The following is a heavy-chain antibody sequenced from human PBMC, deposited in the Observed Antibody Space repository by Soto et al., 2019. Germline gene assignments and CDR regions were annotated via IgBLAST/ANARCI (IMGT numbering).Heavy chain of an antibody. Sequence: QVQLVQSGAEVKKPGASVKVSCKASGYTFTSYDINWVRQATGQGLEWMGWMNPNSGNIGYAQKFQGRVTMTRNTSISTAYMELSSLRSEDTAVYYCARERAVFITTMGREDYYYYGMDVWGQGTTVTVSS. CDR1: GYTFTSYD. V-gene: IGHV1-8*01. CDR3: ARERAVFITTMGREDYYYYGMDV. D-gene: IGHD3-22*01. J-gene: IGHJ6*02. CDR2: MNPNSGNI.